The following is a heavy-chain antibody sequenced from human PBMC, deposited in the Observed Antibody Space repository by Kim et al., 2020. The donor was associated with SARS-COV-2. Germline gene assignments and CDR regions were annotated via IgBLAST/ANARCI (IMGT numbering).Heavy chain of an antibody. J-gene: IGHJ6*02. CDR1: GFTFSSYA. D-gene: IGHD6-13*01. CDR3: AKNTGEASWYKPHIGYYGMDV. CDR2: IYSGGSST. Sequence: GGSLRLSCAASGFTFSSYAMSWVRQAPGKGLEWVSVIYSGGSSTYYADSVKGRFTISRDNSKNTLYLQMNSLRAEDTAVYYCAKNTGEASWYKPHIGYYGMDVWGQGTTVTVSS. V-gene: IGHV3-23*03.